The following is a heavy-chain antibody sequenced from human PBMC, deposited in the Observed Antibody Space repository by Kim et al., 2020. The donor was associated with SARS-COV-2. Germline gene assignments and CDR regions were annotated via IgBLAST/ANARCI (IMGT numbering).Heavy chain of an antibody. CDR1: GGSISSYY. Sequence: SETLSLTCTVSGGSISSYYWSWIRQPPGKGLEWIGYIYYSGSTNYNPSFKSRVTISVDTSKNQFSLKLSSVTAADTAVYYCARSDTTMGYYYYGMDVWGQGTTVTISS. V-gene: IGHV4-59*13. CDR3: ARSDTTMGYYYYGMDV. CDR2: IYYSGST. J-gene: IGHJ6*02. D-gene: IGHD1-1*01.